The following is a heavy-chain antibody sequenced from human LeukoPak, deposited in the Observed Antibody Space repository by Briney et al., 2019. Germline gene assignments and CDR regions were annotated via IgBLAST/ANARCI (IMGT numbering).Heavy chain of an antibody. D-gene: IGHD2-2*03. V-gene: IGHV5-51*01. J-gene: IGHJ5*02. CDR1: GYSFTSYW. CDR3: ARSTGYCSSTSCYEQYNWFDP. CDR2: IYPGDSDT. Sequence: GESLKISCKGSGYSFTSYWIGWVRQIPGKGLEWMGIIYPGDSDTRYSPSFQGQVTISADKSISTAYLQWSSLKASDTAMYYCARSTGYCSSTSCYEQYNWFDPWGQGTLVTVSS.